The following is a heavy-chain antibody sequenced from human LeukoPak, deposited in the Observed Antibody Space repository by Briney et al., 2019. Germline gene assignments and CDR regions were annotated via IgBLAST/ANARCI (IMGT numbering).Heavy chain of an antibody. CDR2: IYYSGST. J-gene: IGHJ3*01. CDR1: GGSISSSTYY. V-gene: IGHV4-39*01. Sequence: SETLSLTCTVSGGSISSSTYYWGWIRQPPGKGLEWIGRIYYSGSTYNNPSLKSRVTIFVDTSKNQYSLKLSSVTATDTAVYYCARTYGDYDDAFDVWGQGTMVTASS. D-gene: IGHD4-17*01. CDR3: ARTYGDYDDAFDV.